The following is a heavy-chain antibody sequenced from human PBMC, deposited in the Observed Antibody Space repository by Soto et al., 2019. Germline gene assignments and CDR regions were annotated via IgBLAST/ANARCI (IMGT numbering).Heavy chain of an antibody. CDR1: GYTFTSYD. D-gene: IGHD3-10*01. CDR2: MNPNSGNT. Sequence: ASVKVSCKASGYTFTSYDINWVRQATGQGLEWMGWMNPNSGNTGYAQKFQGRVTMTRNTSISTAYMGLSSLRSEATAVYYCARGVRGYYGSGKDYYMDVWGKGTTVTVSS. CDR3: ARGVRGYYGSGKDYYMDV. V-gene: IGHV1-8*01. J-gene: IGHJ6*03.